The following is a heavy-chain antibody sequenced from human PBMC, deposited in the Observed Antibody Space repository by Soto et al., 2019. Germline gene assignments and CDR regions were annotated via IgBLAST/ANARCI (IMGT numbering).Heavy chain of an antibody. CDR2: IYRGGST. V-gene: IGHV3-53*01. Sequence: WGSMRLSCAASGFTVTSYYIIWGGQAAFKWMRWVSVIYRGGSTYYADSVKGRFTISRDNSKNGLYLQMNSLRAEDTAVYYCARFPLGTARPICNYYDRDGWGQGTTGSVAS. CDR1: GFTVTSYY. CDR3: ARFPLGTARPICNYYDRDG. D-gene: IGHD6-6*01. J-gene: IGHJ6*02.